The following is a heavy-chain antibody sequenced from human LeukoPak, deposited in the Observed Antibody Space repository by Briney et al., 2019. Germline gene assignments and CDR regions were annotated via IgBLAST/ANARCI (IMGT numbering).Heavy chain of an antibody. Sequence: PGGSLRLSCVASGFNFSTYSMNWVRQAPGKGLEWVSSVSSGSTYIYYGDSVKGRFTISRDNAKNSLYLRMNSLRTEDTAFYYCAKDIRVAAAGLDYWGQGTLVTVSS. CDR2: VSSGSTYI. V-gene: IGHV3-21*04. CDR3: AKDIRVAAAGLDY. CDR1: GFNFSTYS. J-gene: IGHJ4*02. D-gene: IGHD6-13*01.